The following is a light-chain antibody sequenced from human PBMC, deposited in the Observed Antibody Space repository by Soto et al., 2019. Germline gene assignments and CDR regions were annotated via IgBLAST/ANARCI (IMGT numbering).Light chain of an antibody. CDR1: QSVSNN. V-gene: IGKV3-15*01. Sequence: EIVMTQSPATLSVSPGERATLSCRASQSVSNNLAWYQKKPGQAPRLLIYGASTRATGIPARFSGSGSGTEFTLTISSLQSEDFAVYYCQQYNNSWTFGPGTKVEIK. CDR2: GAS. J-gene: IGKJ1*01. CDR3: QQYNNSWT.